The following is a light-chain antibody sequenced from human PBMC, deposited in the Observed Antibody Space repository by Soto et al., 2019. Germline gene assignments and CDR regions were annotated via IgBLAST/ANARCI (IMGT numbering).Light chain of an antibody. Sequence: QPVLTQPRSVSGSPGQSVTISCTGTSSDVGGYNYVSWYQQHPGKAPKLMIYDVTKRPSGVPDRLSGSKSGNTASLTISGLQAEDEADYYCSSYAGSYSWVFGGGTKLTVL. CDR1: SSDVGGYNY. J-gene: IGLJ2*01. CDR2: DVT. V-gene: IGLV2-11*01. CDR3: SSYAGSYSWV.